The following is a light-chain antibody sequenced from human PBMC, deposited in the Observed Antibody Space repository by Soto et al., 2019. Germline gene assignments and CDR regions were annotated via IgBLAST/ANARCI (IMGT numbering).Light chain of an antibody. Sequence: QSVLTQPPSVSGAPGQRVTISCTGSSSNIGAGYDVHWYQLLPGTAPKLLIYDNNNRPSGVPDRFAGSKSGTSASLVITGLQAEDEADYYCQSYDSSLSVVVFGGGTKVTVL. CDR1: SSNIGAGYD. V-gene: IGLV1-40*01. CDR2: DNN. CDR3: QSYDSSLSVVV. J-gene: IGLJ2*01.